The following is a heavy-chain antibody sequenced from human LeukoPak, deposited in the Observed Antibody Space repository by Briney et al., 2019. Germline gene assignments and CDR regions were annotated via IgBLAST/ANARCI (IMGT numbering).Heavy chain of an antibody. CDR3: ARGLLYCTNGVCYREGYYYYYYYMDV. CDR1: GGSFSGYY. V-gene: IGHV4-34*01. J-gene: IGHJ6*03. Sequence: SPSETLSLTCAVYGGSFSGYYWSWVRQPPGKGLEWIGEINHSGSTNYNPSLKSRVTISVDTSNNQFSLKLSSVTAADTAVYYCARGLLYCTNGVCYREGYYYYYYYMDVWGKGTTVTVSS. CDR2: INHSGST. D-gene: IGHD2-8*01.